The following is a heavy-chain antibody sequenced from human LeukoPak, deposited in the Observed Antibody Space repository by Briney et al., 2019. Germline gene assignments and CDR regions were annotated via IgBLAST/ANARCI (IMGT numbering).Heavy chain of an antibody. V-gene: IGHV1-69*13. CDR3: VRGPTYSSWYGGYYFDY. Sequence: ASVKVSCKASGGTFSSYAISWVRQAPGQGLEWMGGIIPIFGTANYAQKFQGRVTITADESTSTAYMELSSLRSEDTAVYYCVRGPTYSSWYGGYYFDYWGQGTLVTVSS. CDR1: GGTFSSYA. J-gene: IGHJ4*02. CDR2: IIPIFGTA. D-gene: IGHD6-13*01.